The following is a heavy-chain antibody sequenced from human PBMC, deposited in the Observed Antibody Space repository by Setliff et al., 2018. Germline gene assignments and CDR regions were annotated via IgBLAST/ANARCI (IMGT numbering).Heavy chain of an antibody. D-gene: IGHD3-3*01. CDR3: EKDPRGDYNFWSGYFGPYFDY. J-gene: IGHJ4*02. CDR2: IRYDGSNK. Sequence: PGGSLRLSCAASGFTFSSYSMNWVRQAPGKGLEWVAFIRYDGSNKYYADSVKGRFTISRDNSKNTLYLQMNSLRAEDTAVYYCEKDPRGDYNFWSGYFGPYFDYWGQGTLVTVSS. CDR1: GFTFSSYS. V-gene: IGHV3-30*02.